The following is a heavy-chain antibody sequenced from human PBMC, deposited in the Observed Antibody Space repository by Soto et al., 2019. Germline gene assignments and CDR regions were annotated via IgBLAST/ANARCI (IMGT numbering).Heavy chain of an antibody. J-gene: IGHJ4*02. CDR3: ARDLTVAASFNLDY. V-gene: IGHV4-59*12. Sequence: SETLSLTCTVSGGSISSYYWSWIRQPPGKGLEWIGYIYYSGSTNYNPSLKSRVTISVDTSKNQSSLKLSSVTAADTAVYYCARDLTVAASFNLDYWGQGTLVTVSS. CDR1: GGSISSYY. D-gene: IGHD6-13*01. CDR2: IYYSGST.